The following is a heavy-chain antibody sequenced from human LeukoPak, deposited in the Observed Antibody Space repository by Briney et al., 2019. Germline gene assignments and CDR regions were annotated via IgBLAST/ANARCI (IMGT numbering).Heavy chain of an antibody. V-gene: IGHV4-59*08. J-gene: IGHJ1*01. CDR2: IYYSGST. D-gene: IGHD2-15*01. CDR1: GGSISSYC. CDR3: ARLGGYCSGGSCPEYFQH. Sequence: SETLSLTCTVSGGSISSYCWSWIRQPPGKGLEWIGYIYYSGSTNYNPSLKSRVPISVDTSKNQFSLKLSSVTAADTAVYYCARLGGYCSGGSCPEYFQHWGQGTLVTVSS.